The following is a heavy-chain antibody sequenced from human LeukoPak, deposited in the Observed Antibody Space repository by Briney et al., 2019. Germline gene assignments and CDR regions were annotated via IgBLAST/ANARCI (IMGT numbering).Heavy chain of an antibody. CDR1: EYTFTGYY. V-gene: IGHV1-2*02. J-gene: IGHJ4*02. CDR3: AIDRGIAAAGDCYFDY. CDR2: INPNSGGT. Sequence: ASVKVSCKASEYTFTGYYMHWVRQAPGHGLEWMGWINPNSGGTNYAQKFQGRVTMTRDTSISTAYMELSRLRSDDTAVYYCAIDRGIAAAGDCYFDYWGQGTLVTVSS. D-gene: IGHD6-13*01.